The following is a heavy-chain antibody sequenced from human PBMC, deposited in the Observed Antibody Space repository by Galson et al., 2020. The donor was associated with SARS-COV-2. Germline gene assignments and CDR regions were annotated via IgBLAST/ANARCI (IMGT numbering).Heavy chain of an antibody. CDR1: GGTFSSYA. CDR2: IIPILGIA. V-gene: IGHV1-69*10. J-gene: IGHJ4*02. D-gene: IGHD4-17*01. Sequence: SVKVSCKASGGTFSSYAISWVRQAPGQGLEWMGGIIPILGIANYAQKFQGRVTITADKSTSTAYMELSSLRSEDTAVYYCARDIYGDYGGGIDYWGQGTLVTVSS. CDR3: ARDIYGDYGGGIDY.